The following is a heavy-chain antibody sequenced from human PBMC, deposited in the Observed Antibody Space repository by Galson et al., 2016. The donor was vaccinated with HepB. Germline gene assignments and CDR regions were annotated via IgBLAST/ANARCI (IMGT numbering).Heavy chain of an antibody. Sequence: SVKVSCKASGYTFSTYAMHWVRQAPGQRLEWMGWINAGNGNTKYSQKFQGRVTISADESTSTAYMELSSLTSDDTALYYCTRDGEGSGRYFDYWGQGTLVTVSS. CDR2: INAGNGNT. D-gene: IGHD1-26*01. CDR1: GYTFSTYA. J-gene: IGHJ4*02. V-gene: IGHV1-3*01. CDR3: TRDGEGSGRYFDY.